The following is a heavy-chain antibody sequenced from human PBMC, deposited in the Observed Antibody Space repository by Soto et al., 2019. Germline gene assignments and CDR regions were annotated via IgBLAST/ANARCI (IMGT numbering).Heavy chain of an antibody. D-gene: IGHD2-15*01. V-gene: IGHV4-39*01. Sequence: SETLSLTCTVSGGSISNSDYFWAWMRQPPGKGLEWVGTISHTGSPRYNPSLKSRVTISVDTSKNQFSLRLSSVTAADTAVYYCARHPFNSYCSGGSCYPINWFDPWGQGTLVTVSS. J-gene: IGHJ5*02. CDR3: ARHPFNSYCSGGSCYPINWFDP. CDR1: GGSISNSDYF. CDR2: ISHTGSP.